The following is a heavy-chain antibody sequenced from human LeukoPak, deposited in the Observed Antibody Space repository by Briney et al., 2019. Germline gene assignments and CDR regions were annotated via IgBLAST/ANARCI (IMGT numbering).Heavy chain of an antibody. J-gene: IGHJ3*02. V-gene: IGHV1-69*06. CDR1: GDTFSSYA. CDR3: ARETYSYGRGGLFDI. CDR2: IIPIFGKA. D-gene: IGHD5-18*01. Sequence: GASVKVSCKASGDTFSSYAISWVRQAPGQGLEWMGEIIPIFGKANYAQKFQGRVTITADKSTSTAYMELSSLRSEDTAVYYCARETYSYGRGGLFDIWGQGTMVTASS.